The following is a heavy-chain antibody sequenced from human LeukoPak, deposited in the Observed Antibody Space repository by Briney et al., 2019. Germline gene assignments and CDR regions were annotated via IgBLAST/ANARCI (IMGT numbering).Heavy chain of an antibody. D-gene: IGHD3-10*01. J-gene: IGHJ1*01. CDR2: ISSSSSTI. Sequence: PGGSLRLSCAASGFIFSSYSMNWVRQAPGKGLEWVSYISSSSSTIYYAESVRGRFTISRDNSKNTLYLQMNRLRAEDTAVYYCARGGRDGSGIYYNNFQNWGQGTLVTVSS. CDR3: ARGGRDGSGIYYNNFQN. V-gene: IGHV3-48*01. CDR1: GFIFSSYS.